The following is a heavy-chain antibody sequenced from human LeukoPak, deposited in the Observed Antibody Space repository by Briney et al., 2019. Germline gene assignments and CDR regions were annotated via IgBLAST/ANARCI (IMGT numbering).Heavy chain of an antibody. CDR3: ASGNYYDSSGYYYEFAFDI. CDR1: GFSFDDYA. Sequence: GGSLRLSCAASGFSFDDYAMHWVRQAPGKGLEWVSGISWNSDSIGYADSVKGRFTISRDNAKNSLYLQMNSLRAEDTAVYYCASGNYYDSSGYYYEFAFDIWGQGTMVTVSS. J-gene: IGHJ3*02. CDR2: ISWNSDSI. D-gene: IGHD3-22*01. V-gene: IGHV3-9*01.